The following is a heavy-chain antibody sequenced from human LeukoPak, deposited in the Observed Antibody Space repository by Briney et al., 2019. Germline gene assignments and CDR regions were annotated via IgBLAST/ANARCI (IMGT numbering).Heavy chain of an antibody. J-gene: IGHJ6*03. V-gene: IGHV3-48*01. D-gene: IGHD1-26*01. CDR3: ARGMSGSYYSYYYYYMDV. CDR1: GFTFSSYE. CDR2: ISSSSSTI. Sequence: GGSLRLSCAASGFTFSSYEMNWVRQAPGKGLEWVSYISSSSSTIYYADSVKGRFTISRDNAKNSLYLQMNSLRAEDTAVYYCARGMSGSYYSYYYYYMDVWGKGTTVTVSS.